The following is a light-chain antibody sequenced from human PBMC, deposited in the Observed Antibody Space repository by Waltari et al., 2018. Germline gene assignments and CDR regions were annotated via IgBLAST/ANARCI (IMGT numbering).Light chain of an antibody. CDR2: EVS. J-gene: IGLJ3*02. CDR1: SSDVVGYNY. V-gene: IGLV2-8*01. CDR3: SSYAGNDNFEV. Sequence: QSALTQPPSASASPGQSATISGTGPSSDVVGYNYVYWYQQHPGKSPKLMIYEVSTRPSGVPDRFSGSKSGNTASLTVSGLQAEDEADYYCSSYAGNDNFEVFGGGTKLTVL.